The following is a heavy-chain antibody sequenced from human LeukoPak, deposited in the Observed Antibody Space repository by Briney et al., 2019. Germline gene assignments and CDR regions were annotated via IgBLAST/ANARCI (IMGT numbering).Heavy chain of an antibody. V-gene: IGHV1-24*01. D-gene: IGHD6-25*01. CDR2: LYTEGGET. CDR3: ATRASPRLNLYYFDY. J-gene: IGHJ4*02. Sequence: ASVKVSCKVSGYTLTELAMHWVRQAPGKGLEWMGGLYTEGGETIYAQNFQGRFTMTEDTSTDTDYMELSSLRSEDTAVYYCATRASPRLNLYYFDYWGQGTLVTVSS. CDR1: GYTLTELA.